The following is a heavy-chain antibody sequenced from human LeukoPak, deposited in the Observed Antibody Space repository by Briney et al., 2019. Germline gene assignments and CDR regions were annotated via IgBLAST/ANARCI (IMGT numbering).Heavy chain of an antibody. Sequence: PSETLSLTCTVSGGSISSGGYYWSWIRQHPGKGLEWIGYIYYSGSTYYNPSLKSRVTISVDTSKNQFSLKLSSVTAADTAVYYRARENPRCESAAHGDFDYLGQGTLVTVSS. CDR3: ARENPRCESAAHGDFDY. V-gene: IGHV4-31*03. CDR1: GGSISSGGYY. D-gene: IGHD2-2*01. CDR2: IYYSGST. J-gene: IGHJ4*02.